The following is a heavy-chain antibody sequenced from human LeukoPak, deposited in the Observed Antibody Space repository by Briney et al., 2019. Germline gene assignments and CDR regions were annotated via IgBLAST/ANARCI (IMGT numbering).Heavy chain of an antibody. CDR3: AKGDVLEVLADY. D-gene: IGHD3-3*01. CDR2: ISYDGSNK. V-gene: IGHV3-30-3*01. J-gene: IGHJ4*02. Sequence: PGRSLRLSCAASGFTFSSYAMHWVRQAPGKGLEWVAVISYDGSNKYYADSVKGRFTISRDNSKNTLYLQMNSLRAEDTAVYYCAKGDVLEVLADYWGQGTLVTVSS. CDR1: GFTFSSYA.